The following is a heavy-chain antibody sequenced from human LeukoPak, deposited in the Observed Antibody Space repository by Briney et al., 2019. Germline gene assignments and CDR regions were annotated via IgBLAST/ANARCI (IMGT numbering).Heavy chain of an antibody. CDR2: IYYTGST. CDR1: GGSVTSGSYY. J-gene: IGHJ6*03. V-gene: IGHV4-61*01. CDR3: ATSLESYYYMDV. D-gene: IGHD5-24*01. Sequence: PSETLSLICTISGGSVTSGSYYWSWIRQPPEKGLEWIGYIYYTGSTDYNPSLKSRVTISVETSKNQFSLQLSSVTAADTAIYYCATSLESYYYMDVWGKGTTVTVSS.